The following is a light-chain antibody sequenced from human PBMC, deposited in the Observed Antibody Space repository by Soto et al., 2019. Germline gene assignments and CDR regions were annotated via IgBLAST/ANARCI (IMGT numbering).Light chain of an antibody. V-gene: IGKV3-20*01. J-gene: IGKJ1*01. CDR1: QSVSNNY. Sequence: ELVLTQSPGTLSLSPGERATLSCRASQSVSNNYLAWYQQKPGQAPRLLIYGASSRATGIPDRFSGSGSGTDFTLTISRLEPEDFAVYYCQQYVSTPETFGQGTKVEI. CDR2: GAS. CDR3: QQYVSTPET.